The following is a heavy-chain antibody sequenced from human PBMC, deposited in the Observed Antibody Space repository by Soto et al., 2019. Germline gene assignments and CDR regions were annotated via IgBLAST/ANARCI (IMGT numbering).Heavy chain of an antibody. CDR1: SYSISSGFF. CDR3: ARDTNSLDL. Sequence: SETLSLTCVVSSYSISSGFFWAWIRQPPGKGLEWVGSIYHTGDAHYNPSLRSQVSMSVDTSKNHFSLRLTYLTAADTAVYFCARDTNSLDLWGQGILVTVSS. J-gene: IGHJ5*02. CDR2: IYHTGDA. V-gene: IGHV4-38-2*02. D-gene: IGHD2-8*01.